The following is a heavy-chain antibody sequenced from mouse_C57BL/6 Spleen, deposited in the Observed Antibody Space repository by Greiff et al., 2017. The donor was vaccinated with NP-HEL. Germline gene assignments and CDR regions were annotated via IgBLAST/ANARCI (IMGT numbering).Heavy chain of an antibody. Sequence: EVHLVESGGGLVKPGGSLKLSCAASGFTFSSYAMSWVRQTPEKRLEWVATISDGGSYTYYPDNVKGRFTISRDNAKNNLYLQMSHLKSEDTAMYYCARIGTIFDYWGQGTTLTVSS. CDR1: GFTFSSYA. J-gene: IGHJ2*01. V-gene: IGHV5-4*01. CDR3: ARIGTIFDY. D-gene: IGHD3-3*01. CDR2: ISDGGSYT.